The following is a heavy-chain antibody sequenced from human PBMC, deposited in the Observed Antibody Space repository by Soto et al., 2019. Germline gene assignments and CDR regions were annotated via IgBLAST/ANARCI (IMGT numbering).Heavy chain of an antibody. J-gene: IGHJ6*02. CDR1: GGSIISADSY. CDR3: ARDYDFWSGYPYYYYYYGMDV. D-gene: IGHD3-3*01. CDR2: IAYSGSN. Sequence: SETLSLTCAVSGGSIISADSYWFWIRKHPGKGLEWIGYIAYSGSNNYNPSLKSRVTMSVDTSKDQFSLKLSSVTAADTAVYYCARDYDFWSGYPYYYYYYGMDVWGQGTTVTVSS. V-gene: IGHV4-61*08.